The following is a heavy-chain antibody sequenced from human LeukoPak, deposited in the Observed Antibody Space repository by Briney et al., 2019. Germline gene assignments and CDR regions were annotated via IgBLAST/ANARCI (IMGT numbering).Heavy chain of an antibody. CDR1: GYTFTGYY. D-gene: IGHD4-17*01. CDR3: ARDRTTVTTGYYGMDV. V-gene: IGHV1-2*02. CDR2: INPNTGVT. Sequence: GASVKVSCKASGYTFTGYYMHWVRQAPGQGLESMGWINPNTGVTNYAQKFQGRVTLTRDTSIITAYMELTRLRSDDTAMYYCARDRTTVTTGYYGMDVWGQGTTLTVSS. J-gene: IGHJ6*02.